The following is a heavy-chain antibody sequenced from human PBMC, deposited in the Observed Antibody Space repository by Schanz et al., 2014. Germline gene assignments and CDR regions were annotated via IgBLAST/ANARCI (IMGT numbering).Heavy chain of an antibody. CDR2: ISGSGGST. CDR3: VRLDVHDY. J-gene: IGHJ4*02. D-gene: IGHD3-16*01. CDR1: GFGFDDYA. V-gene: IGHV3-23*04. Sequence: EVQLVESGGGVVRPGGSLRLSCAASGFGFDDYAMSWVRQAPGKGLEWVSGISGSGGSTYDADSVKGRFTISRDNSKNTLYLQMNSLRVEDTAVYYCVRLDVHDYWGQGTLVTVSA.